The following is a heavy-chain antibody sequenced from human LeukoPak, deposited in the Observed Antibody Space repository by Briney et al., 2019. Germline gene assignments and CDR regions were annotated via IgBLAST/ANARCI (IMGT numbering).Heavy chain of an antibody. CDR1: GFTVSSNY. CDR2: VYSGGST. Sequence: GGSLRLSCAASGFTVSSNYMSWVRQAPGKGLEWVSIVYSGGSTYYVDSVKGRFTISRDNSKNTLYLQMNSLRAEDAAFYYCARDSTWWGQGTLVTVSS. J-gene: IGHJ4*02. CDR3: ARDSTW. V-gene: IGHV3-53*01.